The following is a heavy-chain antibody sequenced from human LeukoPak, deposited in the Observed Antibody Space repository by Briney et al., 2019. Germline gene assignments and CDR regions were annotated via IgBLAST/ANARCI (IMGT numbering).Heavy chain of an antibody. V-gene: IGHV4-34*01. CDR1: GGSFSGYY. CDR3: ARRVVVVAATPLRYFDY. CDR2: INHSGST. J-gene: IGHJ4*02. Sequence: TSETLSLTCAVYGGSFSGYYWSWIRQPPGKGLEWIGEINHSGSTNYNPSLKSRVTISVDTSKNQFSLKLSSVTAAETAVYYCARRVVVVAATPLRYFDYWGQGTLVTVSS. D-gene: IGHD2-15*01.